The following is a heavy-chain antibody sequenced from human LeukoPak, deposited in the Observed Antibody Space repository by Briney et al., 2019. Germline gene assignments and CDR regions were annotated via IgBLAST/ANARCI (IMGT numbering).Heavy chain of an antibody. CDR1: GGSFSGYY. V-gene: IGHV4-34*01. CDR2: INHSGST. CDR3: ARGHPYILTGNWFDP. D-gene: IGHD3-9*01. Sequence: SETLSLTCAVYGGSFSGYYWSWLRQPPGKGLEWIGEINHSGSTNYNPSLKSRVTISVDTSKNQFSLKLSSVTAADTAVYYCARGHPYILTGNWFDPWGQGTLVTVSS. J-gene: IGHJ5*02.